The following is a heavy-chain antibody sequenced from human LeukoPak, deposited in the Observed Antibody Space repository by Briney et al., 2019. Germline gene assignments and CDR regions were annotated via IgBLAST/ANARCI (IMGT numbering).Heavy chain of an antibody. D-gene: IGHD2-2*01. CDR1: GFTFSSYG. CDR3: AREVGYQLLSGDYYYYGMDV. J-gene: IGHJ6*04. Sequence: PGGSLRLSCAASGFTFSSYGMHWVRQAPGKGLEWVAVIWYDGSNKYYADSVKGRFTISRDNSKNTLYLQMNSLRAEDTAVYYCAREVGYQLLSGDYYYYGMDVWGKGTTVTVSS. V-gene: IGHV3-33*01. CDR2: IWYDGSNK.